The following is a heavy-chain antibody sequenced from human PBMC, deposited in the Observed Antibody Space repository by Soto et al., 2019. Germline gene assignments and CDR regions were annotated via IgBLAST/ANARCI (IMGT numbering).Heavy chain of an antibody. Sequence: GGSLRLSCSASGFTFSSYAMHWVRQAPGKGLEYVSAISSNGGSTYYADSVKGRFTISRDNSKNTLYLQMISLRAEDTAVYYFVKDPRSWPRSDAFDIWGQGTMVTVSS. CDR1: GFTFSSYA. J-gene: IGHJ3*02. CDR3: VKDPRSWPRSDAFDI. CDR2: ISSNGGST. V-gene: IGHV3-64D*09.